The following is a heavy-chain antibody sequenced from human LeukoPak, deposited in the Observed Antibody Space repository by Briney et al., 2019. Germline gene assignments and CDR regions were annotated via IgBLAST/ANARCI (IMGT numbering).Heavy chain of an antibody. CDR1: GGSFSGYY. CDR3: ARVDGAAGTAYFDY. J-gene: IGHJ4*02. D-gene: IGHD6-13*01. CDR2: IYHSGST. Sequence: PSETLSLTCAVYGGSFSGYYWSWIRQPPGKGLEWIGEIYHSGSTNYNPSLKSRVTISVDKSKNQFSLKLSSVTAADTAVYYCARVDGAAGTAYFDYWGQGTLVTVSS. V-gene: IGHV4-34*01.